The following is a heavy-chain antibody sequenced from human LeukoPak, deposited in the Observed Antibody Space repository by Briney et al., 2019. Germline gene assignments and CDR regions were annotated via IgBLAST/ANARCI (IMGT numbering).Heavy chain of an antibody. V-gene: IGHV3-30*02. Sequence: GGSLRLSCAASGFTFSSYGMHWVRQAPGKGLEWVAFIRYDGSNKKYADSPKGRFTISRDNSNNTLYLEMGSLRAEDMAVYYCARDSRDSSGWSKPFDYWGQGTLVTVSS. J-gene: IGHJ4*02. CDR1: GFTFSSYG. CDR3: ARDSRDSSGWSKPFDY. CDR2: IRYDGSNK. D-gene: IGHD6-19*01.